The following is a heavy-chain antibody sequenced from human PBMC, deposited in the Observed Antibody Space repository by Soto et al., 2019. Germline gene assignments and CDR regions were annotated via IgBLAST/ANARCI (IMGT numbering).Heavy chain of an antibody. CDR1: GYTFTRYG. CDR3: ARDKDYGYFQFDY. J-gene: IGHJ4*02. D-gene: IGHD5-18*01. V-gene: IGHV1-18*01. CDR2: NSAYNGNT. Sequence: LVKGYCKASGYTFTRYGSSWVRQAPGQGLEWMGWNSAYNGNTNYAQKLQGRVTMTADTSTSTAYMELRSLRSDDTAVYYCARDKDYGYFQFDYWGQGTLVTVSS.